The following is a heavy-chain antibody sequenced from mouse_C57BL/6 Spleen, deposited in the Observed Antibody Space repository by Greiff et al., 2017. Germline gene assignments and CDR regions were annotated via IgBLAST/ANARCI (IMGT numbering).Heavy chain of an antibody. CDR3: ASPPTARDWYFDV. CDR1: GYTFTSYW. J-gene: IGHJ1*03. V-gene: IGHV1-50*01. CDR2: IDPSDSYT. D-gene: IGHD1-2*01. Sequence: VQLQQPGAELVKPGASVKLSCKASGYTFTSYWMQWVKQRPGQGLEWIGEIDPSDSYTNYNQKFKGKATLTVDTSSSTAYMQLSSLTSEDSAVYYGASPPTARDWYFDVWGTGTTVTVSS.